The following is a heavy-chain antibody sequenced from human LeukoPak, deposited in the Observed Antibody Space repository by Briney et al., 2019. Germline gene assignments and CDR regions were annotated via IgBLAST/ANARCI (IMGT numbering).Heavy chain of an antibody. D-gene: IGHD2-2*01. V-gene: IGHV4-61*01. CDR2: VYYSGST. J-gene: IGHJ6*04. Sequence: SETLSLTCTVSGGSVSSGNRYWSWIRQPPGKGLEWIGYVYYSGSTEYNPSLKSRVTISADTSKNQFSLKLRSVTAADTAVYYCARDRIIVAAANRYYYYGMDVWGKGTTVTVSS. CDR1: GGSVSSGNRY. CDR3: ARDRIIVAAANRYYYYGMDV.